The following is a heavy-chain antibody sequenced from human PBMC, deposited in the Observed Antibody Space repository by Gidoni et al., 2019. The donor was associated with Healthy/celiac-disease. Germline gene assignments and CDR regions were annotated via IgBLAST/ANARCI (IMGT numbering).Heavy chain of an antibody. CDR3: ARHSRVRQWLVPYYYYGMDV. J-gene: IGHJ6*02. CDR2: IYYSGST. CDR1: GGPISSYY. V-gene: IGHV4-59*08. Sequence: QVQLQESGPGLVKPSETLSLTCTVSGGPISSYYWRWIRQPPGKGLEWIGYIYYSGSTHYNPSLKSRVTISVDTSKNQFSLKLSSVTAADTAVYYCARHSRVRQWLVPYYYYGMDVWGQGTTVTVSS. D-gene: IGHD6-19*01.